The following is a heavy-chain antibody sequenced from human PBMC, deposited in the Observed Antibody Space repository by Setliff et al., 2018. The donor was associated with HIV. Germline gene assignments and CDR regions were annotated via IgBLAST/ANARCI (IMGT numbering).Heavy chain of an antibody. CDR1: GYIFTNFW. Sequence: PGESLKISCQASGYIFTNFWIGWVRQAPGQRLEWMGWINAGNGNTKYSPKFQGRVTITRDTSASTAYMELSSLRSEDTALYYCARGTRVGANDAFDIWGQGTMVTVSS. V-gene: IGHV1-3*01. CDR3: ARGTRVGANDAFDI. J-gene: IGHJ3*02. D-gene: IGHD1-26*01. CDR2: INAGNGNT.